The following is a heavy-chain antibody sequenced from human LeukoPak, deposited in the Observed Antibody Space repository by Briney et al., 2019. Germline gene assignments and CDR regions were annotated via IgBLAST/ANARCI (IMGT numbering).Heavy chain of an antibody. CDR1: GGSVSSGNYY. J-gene: IGHJ5*02. D-gene: IGHD2-2*01. CDR2: IYYSGST. V-gene: IGHV4-61*01. Sequence: PSETLSLTCTVSGGSVSSGNYYWSWIRQPPGKGLEWIGYIYYSGSTNYNPSLKSRVTMSVDTSKNQFSLKLTSVTAADTAVYYCARHRDSAIFCSSTSCLNLNWFDPWGQGTLVTVSS. CDR3: ARHRDSAIFCSSTSCLNLNWFDP.